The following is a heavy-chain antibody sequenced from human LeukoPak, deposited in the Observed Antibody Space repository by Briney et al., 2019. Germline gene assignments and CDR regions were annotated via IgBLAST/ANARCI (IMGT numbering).Heavy chain of an antibody. CDR3: ANYYYDSSGYYYFDY. J-gene: IGHJ4*02. V-gene: IGHV4-59*01. D-gene: IGHD3-22*01. Sequence: SETLSLTCTVSDGSISSYYWSWLRQPPGKGLEWLGYIYYSGSTNYNPSLKSRVTISVDTSKNQFSLKLGSVTAADTAVYYCANYYYDSSGYYYFDYWGQGTRVTVSS. CDR1: DGSISSYY. CDR2: IYYSGST.